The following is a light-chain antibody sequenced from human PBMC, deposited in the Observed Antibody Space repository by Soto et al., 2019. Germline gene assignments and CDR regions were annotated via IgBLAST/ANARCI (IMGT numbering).Light chain of an antibody. J-gene: IGKJ1*01. CDR2: DAS. V-gene: IGKV1-5*01. CDR3: QQYNSYWT. CDR1: QSISSW. Sequence: DIQVTQSPSTLSASVGDRVTITCRASQSISSWLAWYQQKPGKAPKLLIYDASSLESGVPSRFSGSGSGTEFTLTISSLQPDDFATYYCQQYNSYWTFGQGTKVEI.